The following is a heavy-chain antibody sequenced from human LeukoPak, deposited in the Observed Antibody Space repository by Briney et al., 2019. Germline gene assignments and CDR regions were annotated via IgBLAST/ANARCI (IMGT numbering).Heavy chain of an antibody. V-gene: IGHV1-24*01. J-gene: IGHJ5*02. CDR2: FDPKDGDT. D-gene: IGHD3-10*01. CDR3: TKASLAFGTKYFDP. Sequence: ASVKVSCKVSGYTLTELSVHWVRQAPGKGLEWMGNFDPKDGDTIYAQRFQGRVTMTRNTSISTAYMELSSLRSEDTAVYYCTKASLAFGTKYFDPWGQGTLVTVSS. CDR1: GYTLTELS.